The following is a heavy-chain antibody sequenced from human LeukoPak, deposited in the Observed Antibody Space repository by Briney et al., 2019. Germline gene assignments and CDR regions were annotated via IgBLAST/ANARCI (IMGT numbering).Heavy chain of an antibody. CDR3: ARVGTGGYFDY. CDR1: GFTFHIYW. D-gene: IGHD1-14*01. V-gene: IGHV3-7*01. J-gene: IGHJ4*02. Sequence: GGSLRLSCVASGFTFHIYWMSWVRQAPGEGLEWVANIKHDGSEKYYVDSVKGRFTISRDNAKNSKYLQMNSLRAEDTAVYYCARVGTGGYFDYWGQGTLVTVSS. CDR2: IKHDGSEK.